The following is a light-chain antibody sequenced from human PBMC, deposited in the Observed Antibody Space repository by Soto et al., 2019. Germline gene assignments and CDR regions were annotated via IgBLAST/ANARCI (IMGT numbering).Light chain of an antibody. Sequence: DIQLTQSPSFLSASVGDRVTITRRASQGISSYLAWYQQRAGKAPKFLMYAAPTLQSGVPSRFSGSGPGTEFALTISSLQPEDFATYYCQQLKNYPLTFGVGTKVDIK. CDR1: QGISSY. V-gene: IGKV1-9*01. J-gene: IGKJ4*01. CDR3: QQLKNYPLT. CDR2: AAP.